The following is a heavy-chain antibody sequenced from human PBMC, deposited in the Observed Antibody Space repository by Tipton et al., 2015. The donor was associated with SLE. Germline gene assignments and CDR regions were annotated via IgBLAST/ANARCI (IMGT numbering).Heavy chain of an antibody. CDR3: VRDKNYDFSHLFGP. J-gene: IGHJ5*02. D-gene: IGHD3-3*01. CDR1: GFTVTDNY. V-gene: IGHV3-11*04. Sequence: SLRLSCAASGFTVTDNYMNWVRQAPGKGLEWVSHISRSGSAIYYADSVKGRFTISRDNAKNSLSLQMNSLRSDDTALYYCVRDKNYDFSHLFGPWGQGILVTVSS. CDR2: ISRSGSAI.